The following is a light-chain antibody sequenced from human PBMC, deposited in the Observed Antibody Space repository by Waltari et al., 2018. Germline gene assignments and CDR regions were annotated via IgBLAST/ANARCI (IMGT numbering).Light chain of an antibody. CDR3: QQRSNWPLT. Sequence: EIVFKQSLAPPSSSRGERATLSCSASQSVYNYLAWYQQKPGQAPRLLIYDASKRATGIPARFSGSGFGTDFTVTISSLEAEDSAVYYCQQRSNWPLTFGGGTKVEIK. CDR1: QSVYNY. CDR2: DAS. V-gene: IGKV3-11*01. J-gene: IGKJ4*01.